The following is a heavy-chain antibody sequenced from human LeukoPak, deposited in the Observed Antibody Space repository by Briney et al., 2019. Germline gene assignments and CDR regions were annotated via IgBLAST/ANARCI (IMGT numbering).Heavy chain of an antibody. V-gene: IGHV3-23*01. CDR3: AKDQKFEGYCSGGSCYSNP. D-gene: IGHD2-15*01. J-gene: IGHJ5*02. CDR1: GFTFNSYA. CDR2: ISGSGRST. Sequence: GGSLRLSCAASGFTFNSYAMSWVRQAPGKGLEWVSAISGSGRSTYYADSVKGRFTISRDNSKNTLYMQMNSLRAEDTAVYYCAKDQKFEGYCSGGSCYSNPWGQGTLVTVSS.